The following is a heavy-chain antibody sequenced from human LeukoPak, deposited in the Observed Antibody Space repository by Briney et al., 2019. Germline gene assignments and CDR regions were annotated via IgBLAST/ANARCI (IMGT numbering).Heavy chain of an antibody. V-gene: IGHV1-8*01. Sequence: ASLKVSCKASGYTFTTYDLNWVRQVPGQGLEWMGWLNPNSGQTGYAQKFQGRVTLTRDTSITTAYMELSSLTSDDTAVYFCARVKQARSGCYYFDFWGQGTLVTVSS. J-gene: IGHJ4*02. CDR1: GYTFTTYD. CDR2: LNPNSGQT. D-gene: IGHD6-19*01. CDR3: ARVKQARSGCYYFDF.